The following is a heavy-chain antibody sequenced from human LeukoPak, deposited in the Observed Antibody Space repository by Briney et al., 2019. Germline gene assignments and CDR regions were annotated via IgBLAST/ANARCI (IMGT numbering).Heavy chain of an antibody. CDR1: GYSFTSYW. Sequence: GESLKISCKGSGYSFTSYWIGWVRQMLGKVLEWMGIIYPGDSDTRYSPSFQGQVTISADKSISTAYLQWSSLKASDTAMYYCARGGYYDYVWGSYRYTPFDYWGQGTLVTVSS. CDR3: ARGGYYDYVWGSYRYTPFDY. V-gene: IGHV5-51*01. D-gene: IGHD3-16*02. J-gene: IGHJ4*02. CDR2: IYPGDSDT.